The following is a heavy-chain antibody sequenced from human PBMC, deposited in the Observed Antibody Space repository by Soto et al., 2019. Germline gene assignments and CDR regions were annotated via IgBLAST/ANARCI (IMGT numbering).Heavy chain of an antibody. J-gene: IGHJ4*02. Sequence: QVQLQESGPGLVKPSQTLSLTCTVSGDSISSGGYYWSWIRQHPGKGLEWIGYIYYSGSTYYNPALKSRVTISVDTSKNQFSLKLTTVTAADTAVYFCASSSRHYYDSSGTFDYWGLGTLVTVSS. V-gene: IGHV4-31*03. CDR1: GDSISSGGYY. D-gene: IGHD3-22*01. CDR2: IYYSGST. CDR3: ASSSRHYYDSSGTFDY.